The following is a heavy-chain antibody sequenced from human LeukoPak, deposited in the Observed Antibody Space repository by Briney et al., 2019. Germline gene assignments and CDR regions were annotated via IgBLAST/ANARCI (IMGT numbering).Heavy chain of an antibody. Sequence: GGSLRLSCAASGFTFSSYAMSWVRQAPGKGLEWVSAISGSGGSTYYADSVKGRFTISRDNSKNTLYLQMNSLRAKDTAVYYCAKDPHSGSYNDYWGQGTLVTVSS. CDR1: GFTFSSYA. CDR3: AKDPHSGSYNDY. CDR2: ISGSGGST. D-gene: IGHD1-26*01. J-gene: IGHJ4*02. V-gene: IGHV3-23*01.